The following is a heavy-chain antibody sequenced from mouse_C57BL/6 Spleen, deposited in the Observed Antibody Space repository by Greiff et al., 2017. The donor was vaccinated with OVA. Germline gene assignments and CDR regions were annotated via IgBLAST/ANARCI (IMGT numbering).Heavy chain of an antibody. D-gene: IGHD3-2*02. J-gene: IGHJ3*01. CDR2: ISSGSSTI. Sequence: DVMLVESGGDLVKPGGSLKLSCAASGFTFSDYGMHWVRQAPEKGLEWVGYISSGSSTIYYADTVKGRFTISRDNAKNTLFLQMTSLRSEDTAMYYCARTAQATTWFACWGQGTLVTVSA. V-gene: IGHV5-17*01. CDR1: GFTFSDYG. CDR3: ARTAQATTWFAC.